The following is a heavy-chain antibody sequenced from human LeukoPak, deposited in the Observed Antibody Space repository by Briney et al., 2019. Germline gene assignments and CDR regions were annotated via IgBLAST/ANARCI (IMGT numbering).Heavy chain of an antibody. Sequence: GESLKISCMGSGYSFTNYWIGWVRQVPGSGLEWMGVIYPSDSDTRYSPSLQGQVTISADKSIDTAYLQWSSLKASDIAMYYCARQRDSGFDFDSWGQGTLVTVSS. CDR3: ARQRDSGFDFDS. D-gene: IGHD5-12*01. J-gene: IGHJ4*02. CDR2: IYPSDSDT. CDR1: GYSFTNYW. V-gene: IGHV5-51*01.